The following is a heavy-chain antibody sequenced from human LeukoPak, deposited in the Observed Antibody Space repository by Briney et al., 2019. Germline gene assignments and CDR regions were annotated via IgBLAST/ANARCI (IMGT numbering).Heavy chain of an antibody. D-gene: IGHD2-2*01. CDR1: GGSFSGYY. V-gene: IGHV4-34*01. Sequence: SETLSLTCAVYGGSFSGYYWSWIRQPPGKGLEWIGEINHSGSTNYNPSLKSRVTISVDTSKNQFSLKLSSVTAADTAVYYCARGSNIVVVAAGIKGGYYMDVWGKGTTVTASS. CDR3: ARGSNIVVVAAGIKGGYYMDV. CDR2: INHSGST. J-gene: IGHJ6*03.